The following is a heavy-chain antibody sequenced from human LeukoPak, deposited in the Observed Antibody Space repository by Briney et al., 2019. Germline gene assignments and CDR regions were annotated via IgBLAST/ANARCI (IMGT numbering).Heavy chain of an antibody. CDR2: INWNGGST. CDR3: ARDSSYDSRDNNWFDP. Sequence: GGSLRLSCAASGFTFDDYGMSWVRQGPGKGLEWVSGINWNGGSTGYADSVKGRFTISRDNAKNSLYLQMNSLRAEDTAFYYCARDSSYDSRDNNWFDPWGQGTLVTVSS. V-gene: IGHV3-20*04. J-gene: IGHJ5*02. D-gene: IGHD3-22*01. CDR1: GFTFDDYG.